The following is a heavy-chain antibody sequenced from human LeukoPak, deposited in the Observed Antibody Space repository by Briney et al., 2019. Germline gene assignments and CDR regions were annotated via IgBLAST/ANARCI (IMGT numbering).Heavy chain of an antibody. Sequence: ASVKVSCKASGYAFTGYYMHWVRQAPGQGLEWMGWISAYNGNTNYAQKLQGRVTITRDTSASTAYMELSSLRSEDMAVYYCASYSSTRYDAFDIWGQGTMVTVSS. CDR1: GYAFTGYY. D-gene: IGHD6-13*01. V-gene: IGHV1/OR15-2*02. J-gene: IGHJ3*02. CDR2: ISAYNGNT. CDR3: ASYSSTRYDAFDI.